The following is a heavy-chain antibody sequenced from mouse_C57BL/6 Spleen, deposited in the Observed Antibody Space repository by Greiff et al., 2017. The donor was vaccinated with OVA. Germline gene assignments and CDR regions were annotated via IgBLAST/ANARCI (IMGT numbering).Heavy chain of an antibody. CDR1: GFSLTSYA. D-gene: IGHD1-1*01. V-gene: IGHV2-9-1*01. CDR3: ARNYYGSSYRYFDV. Sequence: VQLQQSGPGLVAPSQRLSIPCTVSGFSLTSYAISWVRQPPGKGLEWLGVIWTGGGTNYNSALKSRLSISKDNSKSQVFLKMNSLQTDDTARYYCARNYYGSSYRYFDVWGTGTTVTVSS. J-gene: IGHJ1*03. CDR2: IWTGGGT.